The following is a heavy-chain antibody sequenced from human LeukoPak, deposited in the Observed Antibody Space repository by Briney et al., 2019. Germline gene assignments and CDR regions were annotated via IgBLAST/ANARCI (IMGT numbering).Heavy chain of an antibody. V-gene: IGHV3-23*01. CDR3: AKGGVVVVPAAIPERCYFDY. J-gene: IGHJ4*02. CDR2: ISGSGGST. Sequence: GGSLRLSCAASGFTFSSYAMSWVHQAPGKGLEWVSAISGSGGSTYYADSVKGRFTISRDNSKNTLYLQMNSLRAEDTAVYYCAKGGVVVVPAAIPERCYFDYWGQGTLVTVSS. D-gene: IGHD2-2*02. CDR1: GFTFSSYA.